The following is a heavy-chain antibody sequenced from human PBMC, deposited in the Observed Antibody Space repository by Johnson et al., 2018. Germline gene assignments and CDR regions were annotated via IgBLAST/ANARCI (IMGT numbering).Heavy chain of an antibody. D-gene: IGHD2-15*01. CDR1: GFTFSSYN. Sequence: VQLVQSGGGVVQXGRSLRLXCAASGFTFSSYNMNWVRQAPGKGLEWVSYITNSGSAIYYADSVKGRFTISRDNAKNSLSLQMNSLRAEDTAVYYCARARDRANYMDVWGKGTTVTVSS. CDR2: ITNSGSAI. J-gene: IGHJ6*03. V-gene: IGHV3-48*04. CDR3: ARARDRANYMDV.